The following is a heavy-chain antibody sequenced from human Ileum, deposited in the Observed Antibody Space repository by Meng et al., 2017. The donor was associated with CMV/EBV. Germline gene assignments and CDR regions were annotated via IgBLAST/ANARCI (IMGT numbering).Heavy chain of an antibody. J-gene: IGHJ5*02. Sequence: TFSSYAISWVRQAPGQGLEWMGGIIPILGIANYAQKFQGRVTITADKSTSTAYMELSSLRSEDTAVYYCARDLAEYCSSTSCHEGWFDPWGQGTLV. CDR3: ARDLAEYCSSTSCHEGWFDP. CDR1: TFSSYA. CDR2: IIPILGIA. D-gene: IGHD2-2*01. V-gene: IGHV1-69*10.